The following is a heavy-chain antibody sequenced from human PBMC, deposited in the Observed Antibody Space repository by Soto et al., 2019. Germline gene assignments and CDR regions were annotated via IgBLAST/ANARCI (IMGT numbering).Heavy chain of an antibody. J-gene: IGHJ6*02. Sequence: PGGSLRLSCAASGFRFDEYNIHWVRHAPGKGLEWVSLITWNGANTYYADSVKGRFTISRDGTTKSVSLQMTSLKREDTGLYYCARETLSYGSALDVWGQGTTVTVSS. CDR1: GFRFDEYN. CDR2: ITWNGANT. D-gene: IGHD3-16*01. CDR3: ARETLSYGSALDV. V-gene: IGHV3-43*01.